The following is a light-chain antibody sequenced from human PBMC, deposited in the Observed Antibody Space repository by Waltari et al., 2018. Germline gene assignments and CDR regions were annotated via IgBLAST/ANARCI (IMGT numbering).Light chain of an antibody. Sequence: QSALTQPASVSGTPGQSITISCTGTSSDIGTYNFVSWYQQHPGKVPKLMIFDVTKRPSGVSDRFFCSKSANTASLTISGLQAEDEANYYCTSYTTSSTWVFGGGTRLTVL. CDR1: SSDIGTYNF. V-gene: IGLV2-14*01. J-gene: IGLJ3*02. CDR3: TSYTTSSTWV. CDR2: DVT.